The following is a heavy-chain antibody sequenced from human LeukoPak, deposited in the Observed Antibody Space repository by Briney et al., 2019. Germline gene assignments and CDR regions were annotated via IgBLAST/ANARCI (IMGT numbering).Heavy chain of an antibody. Sequence: SETLSLTCTVCGGSVSSYHWSWIRQSPGKGLERIGYIDSSGTTNYSPSLKSRVMISVDTSKNQFSLQLSSVTAADTAVYYCGGIVTAGTVDYWGQGILVTVSS. J-gene: IGHJ4*02. CDR3: GGIVTAGTVDY. D-gene: IGHD6-13*01. CDR1: GGSVSSYH. V-gene: IGHV4-4*09. CDR2: IDSSGTT.